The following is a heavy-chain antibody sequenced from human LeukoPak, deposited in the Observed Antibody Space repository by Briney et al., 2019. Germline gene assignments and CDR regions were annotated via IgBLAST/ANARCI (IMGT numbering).Heavy chain of an antibody. Sequence: SETLSLTRTVSGGSISGYYWSWIRQPPGKGLEWIGYIYYSGSTNYNPSLKSRVTISVDTSKNQFSLKLSSVTAADTAVYYCARGEAGHCGGDCHVRHWGQGTLVTVSS. CDR3: ARGEAGHCGGDCHVRH. V-gene: IGHV4-59*01. J-gene: IGHJ4*02. CDR2: IYYSGST. D-gene: IGHD2-21*01. CDR1: GGSISGYY.